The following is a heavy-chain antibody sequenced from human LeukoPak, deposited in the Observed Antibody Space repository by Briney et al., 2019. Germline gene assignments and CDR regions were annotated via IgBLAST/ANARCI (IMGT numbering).Heavy chain of an antibody. CDR2: INPSGGST. Sequence: ASVTVSCKASGYTFTSYYMHWVRPAPGQGLEWMGIINPSGGSTSYAQKFQGRVTMTRDTSTSTVYMELSSLRSEDTAVYYCASSYYDSSGYSPVDYWGQGTLVTVSS. V-gene: IGHV1-46*01. CDR3: ASSYYDSSGYSPVDY. CDR1: GYTFTSYY. J-gene: IGHJ4*02. D-gene: IGHD3-22*01.